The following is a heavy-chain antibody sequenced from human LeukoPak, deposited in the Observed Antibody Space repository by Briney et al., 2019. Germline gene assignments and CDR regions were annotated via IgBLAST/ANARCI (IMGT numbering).Heavy chain of an antibody. D-gene: IGHD3-22*01. Sequence: PSETLSLTCTVSGGSISSGDYYWTWIRQPPGKGLEWIGYIYYSGNTHYNPSLKSRVSISVDTAKNQFSLNLSSVTAADTAVYYCARDQNKYDSSVYYYYQYGMDVWGQGTTVTVSS. J-gene: IGHJ6*02. CDR3: ARDQNKYDSSVYYYYQYGMDV. CDR2: IYYSGNT. V-gene: IGHV4-30-4*01. CDR1: GGSISSGDYY.